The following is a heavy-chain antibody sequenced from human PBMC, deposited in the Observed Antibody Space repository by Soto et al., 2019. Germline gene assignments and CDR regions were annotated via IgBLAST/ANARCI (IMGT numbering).Heavy chain of an antibody. D-gene: IGHD3-22*01. V-gene: IGHV1-69*01. CDR2: FIPIFGTT. CDR1: GGTFSSYA. Sequence: QVHLVQSGAEVKKPGSSVNVSCKASGGTFSSYAISWVRQAPGQGLEWMGGFIPIFGTTNYAQKFQGRVTITADESTSTAYMELSSLRSEDTAVYYCTRDRGRRYNDGRGYYYSAYWGQGTLVTVTS. CDR3: TRDRGRRYNDGRGYYYSAY. J-gene: IGHJ4*02.